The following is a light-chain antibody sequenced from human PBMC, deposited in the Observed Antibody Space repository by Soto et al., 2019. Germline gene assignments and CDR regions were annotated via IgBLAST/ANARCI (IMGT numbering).Light chain of an antibody. Sequence: QSVLAQPASVSGSPGQSVTISCTGTSSDVGGYDYVSWYQQHPGTAPKLILYEVNNRPSGVSNRFSGSKSGNTASLIISGLQTEDEANYYCSSYTGSSTLYVFGTGTKVTVL. CDR1: SSDVGGYDY. CDR3: SSYTGSSTLYV. CDR2: EVN. J-gene: IGLJ1*01. V-gene: IGLV2-14*01.